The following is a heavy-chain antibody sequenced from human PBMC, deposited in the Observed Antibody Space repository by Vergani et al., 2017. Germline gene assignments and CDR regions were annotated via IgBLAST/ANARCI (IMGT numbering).Heavy chain of an antibody. CDR1: GYTFTSYD. Sequence: VKLVESGAEVKRPGSSVKVSCKASGYTFTSYDINWVRQATGQGLEWMGWISAYNGNTNYAQKLQGRVTMTTDTSTSTAYMELRSLRSDDTAVYYCARDGGRPSRCIKFDPWGQGTLVTVSS. J-gene: IGHJ5*02. CDR3: ARDGGRPSRCIKFDP. D-gene: IGHD2-8*01. V-gene: IGHV1-18*01. CDR2: ISAYNGNT.